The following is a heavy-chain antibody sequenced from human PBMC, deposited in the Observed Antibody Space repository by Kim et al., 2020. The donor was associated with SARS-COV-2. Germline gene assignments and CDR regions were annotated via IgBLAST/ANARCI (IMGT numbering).Heavy chain of an antibody. J-gene: IGHJ6*02. Sequence: SQTLSLTCAISGDSVSSNSAAWNWIRQSPSRGLEWLGRTYYRSKWYNDYAVSVKSRITINPDTSKNQFSLQLNSVTPEDTAVYYCAREDCSGGSCHYVPYYYYYGRDVWGQGTTVTVSS. CDR3: AREDCSGGSCHYVPYYYYYGRDV. D-gene: IGHD2-15*01. V-gene: IGHV6-1*01. CDR1: GDSVSSNSAA. CDR2: TYYRSKWYN.